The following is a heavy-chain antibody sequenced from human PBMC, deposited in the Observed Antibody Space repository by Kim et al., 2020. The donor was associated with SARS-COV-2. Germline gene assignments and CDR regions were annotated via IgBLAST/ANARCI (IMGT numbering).Heavy chain of an antibody. CDR1: GFTFSDYY. Sequence: GGSLRLSCAASGFTFSDYYMSWIRQAPGKGLEWLSYISSSSSYTNYADSVKGRFTISRDNAKNSLYLQMSSLRAEDTAVYYCARGSGSYLVDYWGQGTLVTVSS. V-gene: IGHV3-11*05. CDR3: ARGSGSYLVDY. J-gene: IGHJ4*02. D-gene: IGHD3-10*01. CDR2: ISSSSSYT.